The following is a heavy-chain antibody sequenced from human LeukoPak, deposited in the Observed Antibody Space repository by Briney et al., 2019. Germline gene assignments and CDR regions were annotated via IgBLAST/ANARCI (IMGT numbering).Heavy chain of an antibody. CDR1: GGSINSAGYF. CDR2: IYHSGST. CDR3: ARLGCYDPFIDY. V-gene: IGHV4-30-2*01. D-gene: IGHD2-2*01. Sequence: PSETRSLTCAVSGGSINSAGYFWRWIRQPPGKGLEWIGYIYHSGSTYYNSSLKSRVTISVDRSKNQFSLKLTSVTAADTAVYYCARLGCYDPFIDYWGQPSHDAVSS. J-gene: IGHJ4*02.